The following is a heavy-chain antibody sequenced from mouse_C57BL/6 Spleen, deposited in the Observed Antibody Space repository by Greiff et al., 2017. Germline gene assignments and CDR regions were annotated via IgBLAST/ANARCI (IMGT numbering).Heavy chain of an antibody. D-gene: IGHD2-5*01. CDR1: GYTFTSYW. CDR2: IDPSASQT. V-gene: IGHV1-52*01. Sequence: QVPLQQPGAELVRPGSSVKLSCKASGYTFTSYWMTWVKQRPIQGLEWIGNIDPSASQTPYNQMFKDKATLTVDKSSSTAYMQRSSLTSEDSAVYYCAREGYYSNYEAYWGQGTLVTVSA. CDR3: AREGYYSNYEAY. J-gene: IGHJ3*01.